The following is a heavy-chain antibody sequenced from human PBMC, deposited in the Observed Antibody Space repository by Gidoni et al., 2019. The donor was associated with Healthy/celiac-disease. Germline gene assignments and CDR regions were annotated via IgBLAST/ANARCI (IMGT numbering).Heavy chain of an antibody. CDR1: GFTFSSYA. Sequence: EVQLVESGGGLVQPGGSLRLSCAASGFTFSSYAMSWVRQAPGKGLEWVSALRGSGGSTYYADSVKGRFTISRDNSKNTLYLQMNSLRAEDTAVYYCAKDQVVSSYSSSWYVVYWGKGTLVTVSS. J-gene: IGHJ4*02. CDR3: AKDQVVSSYSSSWYVVY. D-gene: IGHD6-13*01. V-gene: IGHV3-23*04. CDR2: LRGSGGST.